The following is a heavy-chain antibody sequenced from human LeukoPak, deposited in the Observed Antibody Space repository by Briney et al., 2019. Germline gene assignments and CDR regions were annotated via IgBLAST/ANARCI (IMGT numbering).Heavy chain of an antibody. D-gene: IGHD6-19*01. V-gene: IGHV3-30-3*01. Sequence: GGSLRLSCAASGFTFSSYAMHWVRQAPGKGLEWVAVISYDGSNKYYADSVKGRFTISRDNSKNTLYLQMNSLRAEDTAVYYCARDSDSSGWYGRYFDYWGQGTLVTVSS. CDR3: ARDSDSSGWYGRYFDY. J-gene: IGHJ4*02. CDR2: ISYDGSNK. CDR1: GFTFSSYA.